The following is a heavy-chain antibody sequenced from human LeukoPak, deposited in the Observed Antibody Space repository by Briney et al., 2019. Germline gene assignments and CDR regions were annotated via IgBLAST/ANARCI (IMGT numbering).Heavy chain of an antibody. CDR3: VRDGGVSGYDLLDY. CDR2: INQDGSEE. D-gene: IGHD5-12*01. J-gene: IGHJ4*02. Sequence: GGSLRLSCAASGFTFSNYWMTWVRQAPGKGLEWVAHINQDGSEEHYMDSVKARFTISGDNAKNSLSLQMNSLRAEDTAVYYRVRDGGVSGYDLLDYWGQGTLVTVSS. V-gene: IGHV3-7*01. CDR1: GFTFSNYW.